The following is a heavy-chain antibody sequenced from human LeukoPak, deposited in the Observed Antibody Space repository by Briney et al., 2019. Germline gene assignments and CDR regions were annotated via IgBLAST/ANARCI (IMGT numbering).Heavy chain of an antibody. Sequence: GESLKISCKGPGYSFTSYWIGWVRQMPGKGLEWMGIIYPGDSDTRYSPSFQGQVTISADKSISTAYLQWSSLKASGTAMYYCARQRSYYDSSGYYYAFDIWGQGTMVTVSS. CDR2: IYPGDSDT. CDR3: ARQRSYYDSSGYYYAFDI. D-gene: IGHD3-22*01. J-gene: IGHJ3*02. V-gene: IGHV5-51*01. CDR1: GYSFTSYW.